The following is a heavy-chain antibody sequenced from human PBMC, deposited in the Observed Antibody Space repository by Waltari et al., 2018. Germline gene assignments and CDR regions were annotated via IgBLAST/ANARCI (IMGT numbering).Heavy chain of an antibody. Sequence: QLQLQESGPGLVKPSETLSLTCTVSGGPISSSSYYWGWNRQPPGKGLEWIGSIYYSGSTYYNPSLKSRVTISVDTSKNQFSLKLSSVTAADTAVYYCARAHELLPDWFDPWGQGTLVTVSS. CDR1: GGPISSSSYY. D-gene: IGHD2-15*01. CDR3: ARAHELLPDWFDP. V-gene: IGHV4-39*07. CDR2: IYYSGST. J-gene: IGHJ5*02.